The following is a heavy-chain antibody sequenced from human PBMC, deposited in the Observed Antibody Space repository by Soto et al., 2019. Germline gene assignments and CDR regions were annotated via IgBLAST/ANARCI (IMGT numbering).Heavy chain of an antibody. CDR2: IIPIFGTA. Sequence: QVQLVQSGAEVKKPGSSVKVSCKASGGTFSSYAISWVRQAPGQGLEWMGGIIPIFGTANYAQKFQGRVTITADESTSTAYMELSSLRSGDTAVHYCATYYYDSSGYYHKDYWGQGTLVTVSS. V-gene: IGHV1-69*01. CDR3: ATYYYDSSGYYHKDY. J-gene: IGHJ4*02. D-gene: IGHD3-22*01. CDR1: GGTFSSYA.